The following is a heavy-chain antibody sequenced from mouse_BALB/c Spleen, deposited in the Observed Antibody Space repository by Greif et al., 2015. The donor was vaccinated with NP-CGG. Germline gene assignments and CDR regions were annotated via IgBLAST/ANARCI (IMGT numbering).Heavy chain of an antibody. Sequence: QVQLQQSGAELMKPGASVKISCKATGYTFSSYWIEWVKQRPGHGLEWIGEILPGSGCTNYNEKFKGKATFTADTSSNTAYMQLSSLTSEDSAVYYCARESNLCRDYWGQGTSVTVSS. CDR1: GYTFSSYW. D-gene: IGHD2-3*01. J-gene: IGHJ4*01. V-gene: IGHV1-9*01. CDR3: ARESNLCRDY. CDR2: ILPGSGCT.